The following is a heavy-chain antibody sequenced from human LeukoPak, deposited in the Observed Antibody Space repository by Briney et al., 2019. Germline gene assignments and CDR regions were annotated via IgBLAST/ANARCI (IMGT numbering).Heavy chain of an antibody. V-gene: IGHV3-48*03. Sequence: QPGGSLRLSCAASVFTFSSYEMNWVRQAPGKGLEWVSYISSSGSTTYYADSVKGRFTISRDNAKNSLYLQMNSLRAEDTAVYYCARDGSGYGHDAFDIWGQGTMVTVSS. CDR2: ISSSGSTT. J-gene: IGHJ3*02. CDR3: ARDGSGYGHDAFDI. D-gene: IGHD5-12*01. CDR1: VFTFSSYE.